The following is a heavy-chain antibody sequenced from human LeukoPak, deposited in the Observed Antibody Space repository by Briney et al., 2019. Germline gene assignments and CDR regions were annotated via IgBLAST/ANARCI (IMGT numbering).Heavy chain of an antibody. CDR1: GFTYSRYW. J-gene: IGHJ4*02. CDR2: INFEGGST. V-gene: IGHV3-74*01. Sequence: PGGSLRLSRTASGFTYSRYWTHWVRHAPAKGLVGVSRINFEGGSTSYADSGKGRFTISRDNAKNTLYLQMNSLRAEDTAAYYCARRIQGMAPYYFDYWGQGTLVTVSS. CDR3: ARRIQGMAPYYFDY. D-gene: IGHD5-24*01.